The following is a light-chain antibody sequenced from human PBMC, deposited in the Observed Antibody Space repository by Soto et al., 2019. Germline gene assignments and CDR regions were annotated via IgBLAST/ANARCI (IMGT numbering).Light chain of an antibody. V-gene: IGLV2-23*02. CDR1: SSDLGTYNL. CDR3: CSYAGSSTSWV. Sequence: QSVLTQPASVSGSPGQSITISCTGTSSDLGTYNLVSWYQQHPGRAPKLILFEVAKRPSGVSGRFSGSKPGNTASLTISGLQTEDQADYYCCSYAGSSTSWVFGGGTKVTVL. J-gene: IGLJ3*02. CDR2: EVA.